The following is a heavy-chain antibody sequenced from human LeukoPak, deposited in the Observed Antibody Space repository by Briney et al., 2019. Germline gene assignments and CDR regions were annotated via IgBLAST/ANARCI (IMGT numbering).Heavy chain of an antibody. D-gene: IGHD3-3*01. CDR3: ARDLTDDFWSGYHFDY. Sequence: SWVRQAPGKGLEWVSSISSSSNYIYYADSVKGRFTISRDNAKNSLYLQMNSLRAEDTAVYYCARDLTDDFWSGYHFDYWGQGTLVTVSS. V-gene: IGHV3-21*01. CDR2: ISSSSNYI. J-gene: IGHJ4*02.